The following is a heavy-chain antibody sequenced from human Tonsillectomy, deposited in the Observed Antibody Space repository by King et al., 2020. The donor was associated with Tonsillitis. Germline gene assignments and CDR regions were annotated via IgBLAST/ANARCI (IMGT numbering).Heavy chain of an antibody. CDR2: IYYSGST. V-gene: IGHV4-59*08. J-gene: IGHJ6*03. CDR3: ARHRAAAGTGYCYYYYYVDV. D-gene: IGHD6-13*01. Sequence: VQLQESGPGLVKPSETLSLTCTVSGGSISGYYWSWIRQPPGKGLECIGYIYYSGSTNYNPSLKSRVTITVDTSKNQFSLKLSSVTAADTAVYYCARHRAAAGTGYCYYYYYVDVWGKGTTVTVSS. CDR1: GGSISGYY.